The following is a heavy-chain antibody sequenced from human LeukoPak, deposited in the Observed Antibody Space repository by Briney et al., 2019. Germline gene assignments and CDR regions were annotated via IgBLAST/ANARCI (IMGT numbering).Heavy chain of an antibody. J-gene: IGHJ6*02. CDR2: ISSGSSSI. CDR3: ARDSVVPAYYYYGMDV. Sequence: AGGSLRLSCAASGFTFSSYSTNWVRQAPGKGLEWVSSISSGSSSIYYADSVKGRFTISRDNAKNSLYLQMNSLRAEDTAVYYCARDSVVPAYYYYGMDVWGQGTTVTVSS. V-gene: IGHV3-21*01. D-gene: IGHD2-2*01. CDR1: GFTFSSYS.